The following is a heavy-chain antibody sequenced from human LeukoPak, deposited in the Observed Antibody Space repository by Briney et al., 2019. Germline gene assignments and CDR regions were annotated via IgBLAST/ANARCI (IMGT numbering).Heavy chain of an antibody. CDR1: GGSINKSIYY. V-gene: IGHV4-39*01. Sequence: SETLSLTCTVSGGSINKSIYYWAWIRQPPGKGLEWIGSIYYSGNTYYTPPLKSRATISVDPSKNHFSLKMSSVTAADTAVYFCARQDSSLDNWLDPWGLGTLVTVSS. CDR2: IYYSGNT. CDR3: ARQDSSLDNWLDP. J-gene: IGHJ5*02.